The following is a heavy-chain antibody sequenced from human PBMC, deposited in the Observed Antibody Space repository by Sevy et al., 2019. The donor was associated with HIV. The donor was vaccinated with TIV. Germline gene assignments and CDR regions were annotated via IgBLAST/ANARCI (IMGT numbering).Heavy chain of an antibody. CDR3: AKDGGYDFWSGGASYFDY. CDR2: IRYDGSNK. J-gene: IGHJ4*02. Sequence: GGSLRLSCAASGFTFSSYGMHWVRQAPGKGLEWVAFIRYDGSNKYYADSVKGRFTISRDNSKNTLYLQMYSLRAEDTAVYYCAKDGGYDFWSGGASYFDYWGQGTLVTVSS. D-gene: IGHD3-3*01. CDR1: GFTFSSYG. V-gene: IGHV3-30*02.